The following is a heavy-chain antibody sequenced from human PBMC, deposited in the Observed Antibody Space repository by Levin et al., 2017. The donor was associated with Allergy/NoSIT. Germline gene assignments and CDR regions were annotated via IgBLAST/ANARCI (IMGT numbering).Heavy chain of an antibody. V-gene: IGHV3-7*01. CDR3: ARGRGFFYYYGVDV. Sequence: PSETLSLTCAASGFTFSSNWMSWVRQAPGKGLEWVANIKRDGSEKYYVDSVKGRFTISRDNAKYSLYLQMDSLRVEDTGVFYCARGRGFFYYYGVDVWGQGTTVTVSS. CDR2: IKRDGSEK. D-gene: IGHD2/OR15-2a*01. J-gene: IGHJ6*02. CDR1: GFTFSSNW.